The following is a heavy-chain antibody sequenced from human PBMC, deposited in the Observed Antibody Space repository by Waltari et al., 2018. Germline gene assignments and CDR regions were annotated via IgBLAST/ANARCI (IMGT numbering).Heavy chain of an antibody. D-gene: IGHD3-3*01. CDR3: ARVAGYDFWSGYFPD. CDR1: GGSISSYY. V-gene: IGHV4-4*09. J-gene: IGHJ4*02. CDR2: IYTSGST. Sequence: QVQLQESGPGLVKPSETLSLTCTVSGGSISSYYWIWLRQPPGKGLEWIGYIYTSGSTNYNPSLKSRVTISVDTSKNQFSLKLSSVTAADTAVYYCARVAGYDFWSGYFPDWGQGTLVTVSS.